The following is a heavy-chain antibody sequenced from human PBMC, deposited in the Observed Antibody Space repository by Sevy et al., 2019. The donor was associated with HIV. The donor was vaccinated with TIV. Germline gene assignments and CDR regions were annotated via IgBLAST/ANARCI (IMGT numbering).Heavy chain of an antibody. CDR2: ISSSSSYT. D-gene: IGHD1-20*01. Sequence: GGSLRLSCAASGFTFSDYYMSWIRQAPGKGLEWVSYISSSSSYTNYADSVKGRFTISRDNAKNSLYLQMNSLRAEDTAVYYCARVITGTPYYYYYMDVWGKGTTVTVS. CDR3: ARVITGTPYYYYYMDV. CDR1: GFTFSDYY. V-gene: IGHV3-11*06. J-gene: IGHJ6*03.